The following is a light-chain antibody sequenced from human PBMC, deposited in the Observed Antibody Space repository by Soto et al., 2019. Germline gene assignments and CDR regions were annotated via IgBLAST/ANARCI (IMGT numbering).Light chain of an antibody. Sequence: QSALTQPPSASGSPGQSVTISCTGTSSDVGTFNYVSWYQQYPGKAPKLLIYEVSTRPSGIPDRFSGSKSANTASLTVSGLQAEDEADYYCGTWDSSLSAMVFGGGTKLTVL. CDR1: SSDVGTFNY. CDR2: EVS. V-gene: IGLV2-8*01. CDR3: GTWDSSLSAMV. J-gene: IGLJ2*01.